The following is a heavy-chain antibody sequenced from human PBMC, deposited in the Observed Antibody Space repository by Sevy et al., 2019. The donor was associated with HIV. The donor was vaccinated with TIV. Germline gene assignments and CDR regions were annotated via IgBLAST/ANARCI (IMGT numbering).Heavy chain of an antibody. D-gene: IGHD4-4*01. CDR1: GFTFSSYA. CDR3: ALLSNYASDYYYYGMDV. J-gene: IGHJ6*02. V-gene: IGHV3-23*01. CDR2: ISGSGGST. Sequence: GGSLRLSCAASGFTFSSYAMSWVRQAPGKGLEWVSAISGSGGSTYYADSVKGRFTISRDNSKNTLYLQMNSLRAEDTAVYYCALLSNYASDYYYYGMDVWGQGPTVTVSS.